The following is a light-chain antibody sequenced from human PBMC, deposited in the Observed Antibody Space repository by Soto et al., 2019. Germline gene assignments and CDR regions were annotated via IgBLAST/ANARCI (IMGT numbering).Light chain of an antibody. J-gene: IGKJ3*01. Sequence: EIVLMQSPGTLSLSPGEGATLSCRASQSVNSNYLAWYQQKPGQAPTVLIFDTSRRATGVPDRFSGSESGTDFTLTISRLEPDDFAVYYCQQYGSSQFTFGPGTKVDIK. CDR3: QQYGSSQFT. CDR1: QSVNSNY. CDR2: DTS. V-gene: IGKV3-20*01.